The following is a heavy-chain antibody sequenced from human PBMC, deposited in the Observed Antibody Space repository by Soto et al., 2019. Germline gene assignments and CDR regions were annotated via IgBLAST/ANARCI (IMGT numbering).Heavy chain of an antibody. J-gene: IGHJ6*02. Sequence: SVKVSCKASGGTFSSYAISWVRQAPGQGLEWMGGIIPIFGTANYAQKFQGRVTITADESTSTAYMELSSLRSEDTAVYYCARRRSSRYETAYYYGMDVWGQATTVTVSS. V-gene: IGHV1-69*13. CDR2: IIPIFGTA. CDR1: GGTFSSYA. CDR3: ARRRSSRYETAYYYGMDV. D-gene: IGHD5-12*01.